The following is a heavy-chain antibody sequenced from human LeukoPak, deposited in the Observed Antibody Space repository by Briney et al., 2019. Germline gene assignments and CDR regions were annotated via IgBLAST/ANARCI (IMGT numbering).Heavy chain of an antibody. V-gene: IGHV3-30*02. Sequence: GGSLRLSCAASGFTFSSYGMHWVRQAPGKGLEWVAFIRYDGSNKYYADSVKGRFTISRDNSKNTLYLQMGSLRAEDTAVYYCASNILTGYYGFTGFDYWGQGTLVTVSS. CDR2: IRYDGSNK. CDR3: ASNILTGYYGFTGFDY. J-gene: IGHJ4*02. D-gene: IGHD3-9*01. CDR1: GFTFSSYG.